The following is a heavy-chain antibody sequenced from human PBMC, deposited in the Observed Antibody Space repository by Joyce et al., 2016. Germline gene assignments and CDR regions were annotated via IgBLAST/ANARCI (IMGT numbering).Heavy chain of an antibody. D-gene: IGHD3-16*01. CDR2: ISYDGRNK. J-gene: IGHJ5*02. Sequence: QVQLVESGGGVVQPGGSLGLSCAASGFTFSTYSMHWVRQAPGKGLDVVAGISYDGRNKYYADSVKDRFSISRDNFKNRLDLEMNSLRLEDTAFYYCAFEHASWGQGTLVTVSS. CDR1: GFTFSTYS. V-gene: IGHV3-30*04. CDR3: AFEHAS.